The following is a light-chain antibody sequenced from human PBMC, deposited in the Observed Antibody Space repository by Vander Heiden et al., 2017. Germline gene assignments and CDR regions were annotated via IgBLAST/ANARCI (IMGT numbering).Light chain of an antibody. CDR1: QSVLYSSNNKNY. J-gene: IGKJ1*01. V-gene: IGKV4-1*01. Sequence: DIVMTKSPDSLAVSLGERATINCKSSQSVLYSSNNKNYLAWYQQKPGQPPKLLIYWASTRESGVPDRFSGSGSGTDFTLTISSLQAEDVAVYYCQQYYSTPQTFGHGTKVEIK. CDR3: QQYYSTPQT. CDR2: WAS.